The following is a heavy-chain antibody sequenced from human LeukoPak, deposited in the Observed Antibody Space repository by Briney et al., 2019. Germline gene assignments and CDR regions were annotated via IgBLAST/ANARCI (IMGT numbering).Heavy chain of an antibody. D-gene: IGHD6-13*01. CDR3: TTDPAGTYSSSWYSAALFDP. V-gene: IGHV3-15*01. CDR2: IRRKSDGGTT. Sequence: PGGSLRLSCAASGFAFSNAWMSWVRQAPGKGLEWVGRIRRKSDGGTTDYAAPVQGRFTISRDDSKNTLYLQMNSLKTEDTAVYYCTTDPAGTYSSSWYSAALFDPWGQGTLVTVSS. J-gene: IGHJ5*02. CDR1: GFAFSNAW.